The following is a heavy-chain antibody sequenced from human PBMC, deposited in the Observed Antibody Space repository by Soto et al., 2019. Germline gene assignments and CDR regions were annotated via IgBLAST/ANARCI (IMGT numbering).Heavy chain of an antibody. V-gene: IGHV1-8*01. CDR1: GYKFSSYD. CDR2: MNPNSGNT. CDR3: AIDYGDLRDY. D-gene: IGHD4-17*01. J-gene: IGHJ4*02. Sequence: SCKGCGYKFSSYDINWVRQATGQGLEWMGWMNPNSGNTGYAQKFQGRVTMTRNTSISTAYMELSSLRSEDTAVYYCAIDYGDLRDYWGQGTLVTVSS.